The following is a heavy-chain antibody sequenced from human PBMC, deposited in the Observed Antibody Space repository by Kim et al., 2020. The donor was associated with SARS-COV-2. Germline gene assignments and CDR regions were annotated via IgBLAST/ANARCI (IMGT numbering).Heavy chain of an antibody. J-gene: IGHJ6*02. CDR2: ISSSSSYI. Sequence: GGSLRLSCAASGFTFSSDSMNWVRQAPGKGLEWVSSISSSSSYIYYADSVKGRFTISRDNAKNSLYLQMNSLRAEDTAVYYCARDRDTFGGRFGYYYYGMDVWGQGTTVTVSS. CDR3: ARDRDTFGGRFGYYYYGMDV. V-gene: IGHV3-21*01. CDR1: GFTFSSDS. D-gene: IGHD1-26*01.